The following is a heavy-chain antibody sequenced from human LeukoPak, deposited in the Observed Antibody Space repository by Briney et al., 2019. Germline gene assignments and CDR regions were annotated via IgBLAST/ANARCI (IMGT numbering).Heavy chain of an antibody. J-gene: IGHJ5*02. V-gene: IGHV3-23*01. CDR2: ITGSANNA. CDR3: AKDPLWDTYAVA. D-gene: IGHD1-26*01. Sequence: GGSLRLSCVASGFTFSNFAMNWVRQSPGKGLEWISTITGSANNAYYSDSVKGRFTISRDNSKNTLYLQMNSLTVDDTAEYFCAKDPLWDTYAVAWGQATLITFSS. CDR1: GFTFSNFA.